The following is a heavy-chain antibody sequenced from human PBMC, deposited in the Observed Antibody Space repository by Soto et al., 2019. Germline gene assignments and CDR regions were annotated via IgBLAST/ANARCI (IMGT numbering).Heavy chain of an antibody. CDR3: ARAPNDYDFWSGYYTTNWFDP. Sequence: ASVKVSCKASGYTFTSYDINWVRQATGQGLEWMGWMNPNSGNTGYAQKFQGRVTMTRNTSISTAYMELSSLRSEDTAVYYCARAPNDYDFWSGYYTTNWFDPWGQGTLVTVSS. V-gene: IGHV1-8*01. CDR2: MNPNSGNT. J-gene: IGHJ5*02. D-gene: IGHD3-3*01. CDR1: GYTFTSYD.